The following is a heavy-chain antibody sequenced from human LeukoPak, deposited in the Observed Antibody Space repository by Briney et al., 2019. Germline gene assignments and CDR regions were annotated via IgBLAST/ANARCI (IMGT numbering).Heavy chain of an antibody. CDR3: AKGCEPSWGIAQDY. D-gene: IGHD6-13*01. CDR2: ISYDGSNK. CDR1: GFTFSSYA. V-gene: IGHV3-30*04. J-gene: IGHJ4*02. Sequence: PGRSLRLSCAASGFTFSSYAMHWVRQAPGKGLEWVAVISYDGSNKYYADSVKGRFTISRDNSKNTPYLQMNSLRAEDTAVYYCAKGCEPSWGIAQDYWGQGTLVTVSS.